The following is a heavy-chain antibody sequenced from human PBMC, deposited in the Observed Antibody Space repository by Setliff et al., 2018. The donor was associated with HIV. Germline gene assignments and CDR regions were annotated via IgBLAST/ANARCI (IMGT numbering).Heavy chain of an antibody. Sequence: SVKVSCKASGGTFSNYAINWVRQAPGQGLEWMGGIIPIFDTTHYAQKLQGRVTMTTDTSTSTAYMELRSLRSDDTAVYYCAREIGDYYDSSGYYPPTDYYYGMDVWGQGTTVTVSS. J-gene: IGHJ6*02. CDR3: AREIGDYYDSSGYYPPTDYYYGMDV. CDR1: GGTFSNYA. CDR2: IIPIFDTT. D-gene: IGHD3-22*01. V-gene: IGHV1-69*05.